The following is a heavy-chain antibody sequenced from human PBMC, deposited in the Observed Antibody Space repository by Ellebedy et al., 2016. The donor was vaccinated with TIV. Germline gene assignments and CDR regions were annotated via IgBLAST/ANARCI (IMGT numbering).Heavy chain of an antibody. CDR2: ISSSSYI. CDR3: ARDLRVVTSDY. V-gene: IGHV3-21*01. Sequence: GESLKISCAASGFTFSSYSMNWVRQAPGKGLEWVSSISSSSYIYYADSVKGRFTISRDNAKNSLYLQMNSLRAEDTAVYYCARDLRVVTSDYWGQGTLVTVSS. J-gene: IGHJ4*02. CDR1: GFTFSSYS. D-gene: IGHD4-23*01.